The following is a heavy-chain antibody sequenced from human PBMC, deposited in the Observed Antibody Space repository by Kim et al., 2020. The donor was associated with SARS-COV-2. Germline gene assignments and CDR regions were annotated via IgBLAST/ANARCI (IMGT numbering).Heavy chain of an antibody. CDR1: GYTFTSYA. V-gene: IGHV1-3*01. Sequence: ASVKVSCKASGYTFTSYAMHWVRQAPGQRLEWMGWINAGNGNTKYSQKFQGRVTITRDTSASTAYMELSSLRSEDTAVYYCARARGGGPKQYGMDVWGQGATVTVSS. D-gene: IGHD3-16*01. J-gene: IGHJ6*02. CDR2: INAGNGNT. CDR3: ARARGGGPKQYGMDV.